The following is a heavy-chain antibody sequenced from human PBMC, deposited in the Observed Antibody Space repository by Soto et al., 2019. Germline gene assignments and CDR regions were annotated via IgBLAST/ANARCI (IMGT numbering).Heavy chain of an antibody. CDR1: GGTFSSYA. CDR2: IIPIFGTA. CDR3: ARTVLTYYYDSSGYGALDY. J-gene: IGHJ4*02. D-gene: IGHD3-22*01. Sequence: QVQLVQSGAEVKKPGSSVKVSCKASGGTFSSYAISWMRQAPGQGLEWMGGIIPIFGTANYAQKFQGRVTITADESTSTAYMELSSLRSEDTAVYYCARTVLTYYYDSSGYGALDYWGQGTLVTVSS. V-gene: IGHV1-69*01.